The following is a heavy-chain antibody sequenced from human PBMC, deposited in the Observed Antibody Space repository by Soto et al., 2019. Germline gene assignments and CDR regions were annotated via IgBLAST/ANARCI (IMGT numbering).Heavy chain of an antibody. CDR1: GGTFSSYA. J-gene: IGHJ4*02. Sequence: QVPLVQSGAEVKKPGSSVKVSCKASGGTFSSYAISWVRQAPGQGLEWMGGIIPIFGTANYAQKFQGRVTITADESTSTAYMELSSLRSEDTAVYYCARLCSGGSGPWHFDYWGQGTLVTVSS. D-gene: IGHD2-15*01. CDR2: IIPIFGTA. V-gene: IGHV1-69*12. CDR3: ARLCSGGSGPWHFDY.